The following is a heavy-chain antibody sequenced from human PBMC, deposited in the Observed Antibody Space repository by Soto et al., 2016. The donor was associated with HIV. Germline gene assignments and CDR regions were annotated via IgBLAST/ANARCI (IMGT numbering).Heavy chain of an antibody. CDR3: ARAAICSGGSCLTGYFDY. D-gene: IGHD2-15*01. Sequence: VQLVEAGGGLVKPGGSLRLSCAASGFTFSDYYMSWIRQAPGKGLEWVSYISSSSSYTNYADSVKGRFTISRDNSKNTLYLQMNSLRAEDTAVYYCARAAICSGGSCLTGYFDYWGQGTLVTVSS. V-gene: IGHV3-11*06. J-gene: IGHJ4*02. CDR1: GFTFSDYY. CDR2: ISSSSSYT.